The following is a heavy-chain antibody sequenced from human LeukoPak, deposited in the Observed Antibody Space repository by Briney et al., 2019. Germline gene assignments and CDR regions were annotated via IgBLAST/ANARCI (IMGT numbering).Heavy chain of an antibody. CDR1: GYSISSGYY. J-gene: IGHJ4*02. Sequence: SETLSLTCTVSGYSISSGYYWGWIRQPPGKGLEWIGSIYHSGSTYYNPSLKSRVTISVDTSKNQFSLKLSSVTAADTAVYYCATHIAVAGTGDYFDYWGQGTLVTVSS. V-gene: IGHV4-38-2*02. D-gene: IGHD6-19*01. CDR3: ATHIAVAGTGDYFDY. CDR2: IYHSGST.